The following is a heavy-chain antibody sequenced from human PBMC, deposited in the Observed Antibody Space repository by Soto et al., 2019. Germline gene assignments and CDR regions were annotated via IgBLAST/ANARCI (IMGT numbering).Heavy chain of an antibody. Sequence: EVQLLESGGDLVQPGGSLRLSCAASGFTFSSYAMSWVRQAPGKGLEWVSGISGSGANTYYADSVKGRFTISRDNSKNTLYLQMNSLRAEDTAVYYCATRRDGSSIYYDLDVWCQGTTVTVSS. D-gene: IGHD6-6*01. CDR2: ISGSGANT. CDR1: GFTFSSYA. CDR3: ATRRDGSSIYYDLDV. V-gene: IGHV3-23*01. J-gene: IGHJ6*02.